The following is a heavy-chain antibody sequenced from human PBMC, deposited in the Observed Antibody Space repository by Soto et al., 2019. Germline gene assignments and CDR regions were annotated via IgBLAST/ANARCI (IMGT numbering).Heavy chain of an antibody. CDR1: GGSISSSNW. CDR2: IYHSGST. CDR3: AKGSRVGSSSSDY. Sequence: PSETLSLTCAVSGGSISSSNWWSWVRQPPGKGLEWIGEIYHSGSTNYNPSLKSRVTISVDKSKNQFSLKLSSVTAADTAVYYCAKGSRVGSSSSDYWAQGTLVTVSS. V-gene: IGHV4-4*02. J-gene: IGHJ4*02. D-gene: IGHD6-6*01.